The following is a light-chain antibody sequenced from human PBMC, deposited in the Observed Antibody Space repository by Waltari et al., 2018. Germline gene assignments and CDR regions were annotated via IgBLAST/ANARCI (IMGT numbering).Light chain of an antibody. CDR1: QSVSNF. Sequence: EIVLTQSPATLALSPGERATLSCRASQSVSNFLAWYQQKPGQAPRLLIYHASKRATDIPDRCSGRGSGTDFTLTISSLEPGDSAVYYCQQRANWPPLTFGGGTRVEI. J-gene: IGKJ4*01. V-gene: IGKV3-11*01. CDR2: HAS. CDR3: QQRANWPPLT.